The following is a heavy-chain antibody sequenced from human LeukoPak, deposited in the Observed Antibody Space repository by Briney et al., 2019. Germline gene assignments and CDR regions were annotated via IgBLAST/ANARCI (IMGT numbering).Heavy chain of an antibody. CDR1: GFTFSSYS. V-gene: IGHV3-21*04. Sequence: GGSLRLSCAASGFTFSSYSMNWVRQAPGKGLEWVSSISSSSSYIYYADSAKGRFTISRDNSKNTLYLQMNSLRAEDTAVYYCARGAYGWFGELTTYDYWGQGTLVTVSS. CDR2: ISSSSSYI. J-gene: IGHJ4*02. CDR3: ARGAYGWFGELTTYDY. D-gene: IGHD3-10*01.